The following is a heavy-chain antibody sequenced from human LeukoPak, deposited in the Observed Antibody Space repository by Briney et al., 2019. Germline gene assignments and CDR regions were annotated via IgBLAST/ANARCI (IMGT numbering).Heavy chain of an antibody. J-gene: IGHJ4*02. Sequence: ASVKVSCKASGYTFTSYYMHWVRQAPGQGLEWMGIINPSGGSTSYAQKFQGRVTMIRDTSTSTVYMELSSLRSEDTAAYYCARGRDGYNLRTYFDYWGQGTLVTVSS. D-gene: IGHD5-24*01. V-gene: IGHV1-46*01. CDR1: GYTFTSYY. CDR2: INPSGGST. CDR3: ARGRDGYNLRTYFDY.